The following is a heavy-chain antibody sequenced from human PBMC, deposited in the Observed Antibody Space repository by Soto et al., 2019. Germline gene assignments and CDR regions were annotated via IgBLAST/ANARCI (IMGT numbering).Heavy chain of an antibody. Sequence: GGSLRLSCAASGFTFSSYGMHWVRQAPGKGLEWVAVISYDGSNKYYADSVKGRFTISRDNSKNTLYLQMNSLRAEDTAVYYCAKDEGGHSSSWYYYYYGMDVWGQGTTVTVSS. V-gene: IGHV3-30*18. CDR1: GFTFSSYG. J-gene: IGHJ6*02. CDR2: ISYDGSNK. CDR3: AKDEGGHSSSWYYYYYGMDV. D-gene: IGHD6-13*01.